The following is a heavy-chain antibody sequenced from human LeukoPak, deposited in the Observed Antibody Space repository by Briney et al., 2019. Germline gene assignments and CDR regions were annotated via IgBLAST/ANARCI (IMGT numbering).Heavy chain of an antibody. CDR2: ISYDGSNK. D-gene: IGHD4-23*01. CDR1: GFTFSSYA. Sequence: PGRSLRLSCAASGFTFSSYAMHWVRQAPGKGLEWVAVISYDGSNKFYADSVKGRFTISRDNSKNTLYLQMNSLRAEDTAVYYCARWLTTVAPRGMDVWGQGTTVTVSS. J-gene: IGHJ6*02. CDR3: ARWLTTVAPRGMDV. V-gene: IGHV3-30-3*01.